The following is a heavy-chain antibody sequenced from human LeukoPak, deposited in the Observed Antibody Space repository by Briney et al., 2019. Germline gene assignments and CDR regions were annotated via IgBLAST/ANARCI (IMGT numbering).Heavy chain of an antibody. D-gene: IGHD3-10*01. Sequence: GALRLSCAASGFNFNNYWMNWIRQAPGKGLEWVASIKRDGSEQRYVDSVEGRFTISRDSAKSSLFLHMNSLRVKDTALYYCARVNYGLDIWGQGTPVTVSS. CDR1: GFNFNNYW. CDR3: ARVNYGLDI. J-gene: IGHJ4*02. CDR2: IKRDGSEQ. V-gene: IGHV3-7*03.